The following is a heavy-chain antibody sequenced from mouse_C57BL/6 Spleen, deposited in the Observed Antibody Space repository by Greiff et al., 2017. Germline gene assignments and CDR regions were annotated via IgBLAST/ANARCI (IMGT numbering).Heavy chain of an antibody. J-gene: IGHJ4*01. Sequence: QVQLQQPGAELVKPGASVKLSCKASGYTFTSYWMQWVKQRPGQGLEWIGEIDPSDSYTNYKQKFKGKATLTVDTSSSTAYMQLSSLTAEDSAVYYCARSAQAPYAMDYWGQGTSVTVSS. D-gene: IGHD3-2*02. CDR3: ARSAQAPYAMDY. V-gene: IGHV1-50*01. CDR2: IDPSDSYT. CDR1: GYTFTSYW.